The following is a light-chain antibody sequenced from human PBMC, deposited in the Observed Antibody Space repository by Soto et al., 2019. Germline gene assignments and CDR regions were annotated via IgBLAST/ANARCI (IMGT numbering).Light chain of an antibody. V-gene: IGKV2-28*01. Sequence: DIVMTQSPLSLPVTPGEPASISCRSSQSLLNNNGYNYLDWYLQKPWQSPQLLIYLGSHRASDGPDRFSGSGSGTDFTLKISRVEAEDVGVYYCLQTLQTPPWTFGQGTKVEIK. CDR2: LGS. CDR1: QSLLNNNGYNY. CDR3: LQTLQTPPWT. J-gene: IGKJ1*01.